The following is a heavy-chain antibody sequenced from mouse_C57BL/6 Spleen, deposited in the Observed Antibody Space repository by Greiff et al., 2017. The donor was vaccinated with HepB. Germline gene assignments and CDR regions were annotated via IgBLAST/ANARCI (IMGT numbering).Heavy chain of an antibody. CDR2: IRLKSDNYAT. CDR1: GFTFSNYW. CDR3: TGYAMDY. J-gene: IGHJ4*01. V-gene: IGHV6-3*01. Sequence: EVKLMESGGGLVQPGGSMKLSCVASGFTFSNYWMNWVRQSPEKGLEWVAQIRLKSDNYATHYAEPVKGRFTISRDDSKSSVYLQMNNLRAEDTGIYYCTGYAMDYWGQGTSVTVSS.